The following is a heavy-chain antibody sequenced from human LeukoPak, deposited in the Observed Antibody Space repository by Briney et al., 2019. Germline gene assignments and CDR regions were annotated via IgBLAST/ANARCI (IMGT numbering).Heavy chain of an antibody. CDR2: ISGSGGST. Sequence: PSETLSLTCAVYGGSFSGYYWSWIRQPPGKGLEWVSAISGSGGSTYYADSVKGRFIISRDNSKNTLYLQMNSLRAEDTAVYYCASYSGYDSFDYWGQGTLVTVSS. D-gene: IGHD5-12*01. J-gene: IGHJ4*02. CDR1: GGSFSGYY. CDR3: ASYSGYDSFDY. V-gene: IGHV3-23*01.